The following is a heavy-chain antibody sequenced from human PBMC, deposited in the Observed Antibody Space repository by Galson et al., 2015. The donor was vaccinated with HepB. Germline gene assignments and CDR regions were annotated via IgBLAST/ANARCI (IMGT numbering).Heavy chain of an antibody. J-gene: IGHJ2*01. CDR2: VSFDTRTK. D-gene: IGHD5-18*01. CDR3: ARDQWQWLLHGGSFNL. Sequence: SLRLSCAASTFSFSPYAIHWVRQAPGKGLEWVAVVSFDTRTKYFADSVEGRFTISRDTSNNTVYLQMNGLRPDDTAVYYCARDQWQWLLHGGSFNLWGRCTLVTVSS. V-gene: IGHV3-30*04. CDR1: TFSFSPYA.